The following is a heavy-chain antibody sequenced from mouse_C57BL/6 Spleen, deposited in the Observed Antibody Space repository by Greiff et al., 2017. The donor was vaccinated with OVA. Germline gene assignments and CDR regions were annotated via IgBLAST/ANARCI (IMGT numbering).Heavy chain of an antibody. J-gene: IGHJ2*01. Sequence: QVQLQQPGAELVKPGASVKMSCKASGYTFTSYWITWVKQRPGQGLEWIGDIYPGSGSTNYNEKFKSKATLTVDTSSGTAYMQLSSLTSEDSAVYYCARFVIDGYYSSFDYWGQGTTLTVSS. V-gene: IGHV1-55*01. CDR2: IYPGSGST. D-gene: IGHD2-3*01. CDR1: GYTFTSYW. CDR3: ARFVIDGYYSSFDY.